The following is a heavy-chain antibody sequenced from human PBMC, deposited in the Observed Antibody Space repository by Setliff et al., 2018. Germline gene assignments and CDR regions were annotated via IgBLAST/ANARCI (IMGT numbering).Heavy chain of an antibody. CDR2: INHRGTT. CDR3: ARGPRFDYESPTYRRRFDP. J-gene: IGHJ5*02. CDR1: GGSFSGYY. D-gene: IGHD3-22*01. Sequence: PSETLSLTCAVYGGSFSGYYWNWIRQAPGKGLEWIGEINHRGTTSYTPSLKGRVTILVDTSKNLFSLKLSSVTAADTAVYFCARGPRFDYESPTYRRRFDPWGQGTAVTVSS. V-gene: IGHV4-34*01.